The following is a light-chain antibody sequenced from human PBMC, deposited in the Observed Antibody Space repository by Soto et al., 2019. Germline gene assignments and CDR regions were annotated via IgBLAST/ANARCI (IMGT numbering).Light chain of an antibody. CDR1: QSVSSN. Sequence: ETVMTQSPAALSVSPGERATLSCRASQSVSSNVAWYQQTPGQAPRLLIYGASTRAAGIPDRVSGSGSGTEFTLTIISLQSEYFAVYYCKQYNNWPPVTFGKGTRLDIK. J-gene: IGKJ5*01. V-gene: IGKV3-15*01. CDR3: KQYNNWPPVT. CDR2: GAS.